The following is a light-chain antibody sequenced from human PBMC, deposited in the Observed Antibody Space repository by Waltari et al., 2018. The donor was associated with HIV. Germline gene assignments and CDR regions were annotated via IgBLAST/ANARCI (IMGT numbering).Light chain of an antibody. CDR2: AAS. V-gene: IGKV1-6*01. Sequence: AIQTTQSPSSLSASVGDRVSITWRASQGMGNDLGWYQQKPGKAPNLLIFAASKLQDGVPSRFSGSGSGTDFTLTISSLQPEDFATYYCLQDSIYPWTFGQGTRVEVK. CDR3: LQDSIYPWT. J-gene: IGKJ1*01. CDR1: QGMGND.